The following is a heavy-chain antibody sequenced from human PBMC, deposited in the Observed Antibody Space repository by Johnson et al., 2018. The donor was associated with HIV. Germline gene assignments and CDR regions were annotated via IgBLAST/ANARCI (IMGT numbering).Heavy chain of an antibody. CDR3: VRDAGSDFEAFDI. J-gene: IGHJ3*02. CDR2: IKQDGSEK. Sequence: VQLVESGGGLVQPGGSLRLSCAASGFTFSSYWMSWVRQAPGKGLAWVANIKQDGSEKYYVDPVKGRFTISRDNARKSMYLQMNNLRAEETAVYDCVRDAGSDFEAFDIWGLGTMVTVSS. V-gene: IGHV3-7*03. D-gene: IGHD2-21*01. CDR1: GFTFSSYW.